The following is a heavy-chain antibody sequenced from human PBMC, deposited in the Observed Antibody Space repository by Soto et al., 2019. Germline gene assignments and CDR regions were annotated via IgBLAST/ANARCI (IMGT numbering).Heavy chain of an antibody. CDR3: TSHPYPDYRGYYYYYGMDV. CDR2: IRSKANSYAT. D-gene: IGHD4-4*01. J-gene: IGHJ6*02. Sequence: GGSLRLSCAACGFSFSGSAMHWVRQASGKGLEWVGRIRSKANSYATAYAASVKGRFTISRDDSKNTAYLQMNSLKTEDTAVYYCTSHPYPDYRGYYYYYGMDVWGQGTTVTVSS. V-gene: IGHV3-73*01. CDR1: GFSFSGSA.